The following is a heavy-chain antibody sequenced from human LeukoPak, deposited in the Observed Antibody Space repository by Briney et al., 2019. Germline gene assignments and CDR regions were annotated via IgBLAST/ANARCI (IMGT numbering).Heavy chain of an antibody. V-gene: IGHV7-4-1*02. CDR1: GYTFTSYV. CDR2: INPNTGNP. Sequence: GASVKVSCKASGYTFTSYVMNGVRQAPGQGLEGMGWINPNTGNPAYAQGFTGRFVFSLDTSVSTAYLQISSLKAEDTALYYCARSLAAAGHMDVWGKGTTVTVSS. J-gene: IGHJ6*03. CDR3: ARSLAAAGHMDV. D-gene: IGHD6-13*01.